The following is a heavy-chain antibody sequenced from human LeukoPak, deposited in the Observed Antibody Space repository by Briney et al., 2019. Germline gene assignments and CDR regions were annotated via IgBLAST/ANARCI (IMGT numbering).Heavy chain of an antibody. Sequence: ASVKVSCKASGYTFTGYYMHWARQAPGQGLEWMGWINPNSGGTNYAQKFQGRVTMTRDTSISTAYMELSRLRSDDTAVYYCARAKVRSVARYYYDSSGPGYWGQGTLVTVSS. CDR2: INPNSGGT. CDR1: GYTFTGYY. D-gene: IGHD3-22*01. V-gene: IGHV1-2*02. CDR3: ARAKVRSVARYYYDSSGPGY. J-gene: IGHJ4*02.